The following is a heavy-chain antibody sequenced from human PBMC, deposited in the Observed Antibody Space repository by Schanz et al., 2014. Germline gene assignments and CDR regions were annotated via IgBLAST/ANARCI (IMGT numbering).Heavy chain of an antibody. CDR3: AKGRGSWGYFFDY. CDR1: GFTFSSYA. J-gene: IGHJ4*02. D-gene: IGHD6-13*01. Sequence: EVQMLESGGGLVQPGGSLRLSCVASGFTFSSYAMSWVRQAPGKGLEWVSAISGSGGSTYYADSVKGRFTISRDNSKNTLYLQMNSLRAEDTAVYYCAKGRGSWGYFFDYWGQGTLVTVSS. V-gene: IGHV3-23*01. CDR2: ISGSGGST.